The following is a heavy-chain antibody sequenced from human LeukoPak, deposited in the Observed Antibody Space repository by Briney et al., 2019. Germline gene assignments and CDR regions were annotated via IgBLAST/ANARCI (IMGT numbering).Heavy chain of an antibody. CDR3: AKDGEN. CDR2: IWYDGSNK. V-gene: IGHV3-33*06. Sequence: PGGSLRLSCAASGFTFSNYGLHWVRQPPGKGLEWVAVIWYDGSNKYYADSVKGRFTISRDNSKNTLYLQMNSLRAEDTAVYYCAKDGENWGQGTLVTVSS. D-gene: IGHD2/OR15-2a*01. J-gene: IGHJ4*02. CDR1: GFTFSNYG.